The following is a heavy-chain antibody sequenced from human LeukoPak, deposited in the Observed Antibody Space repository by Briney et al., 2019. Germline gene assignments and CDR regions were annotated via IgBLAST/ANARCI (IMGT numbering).Heavy chain of an antibody. Sequence: PSETLSLTCAVYGGSFSGYYWSWIRQPPGKGLEWIGEINHSGSTNYNPSLKSRVTISVDTSKNQFSLKLSSVTAADTAVYYCARGPKGVGLLWLAKPYMDVWGKGTTVTVSS. CDR3: ARGPKGVGLLWLAKPYMDV. CDR2: INHSGST. CDR1: GGSFSGYY. V-gene: IGHV4-34*01. D-gene: IGHD3-10*01. J-gene: IGHJ6*03.